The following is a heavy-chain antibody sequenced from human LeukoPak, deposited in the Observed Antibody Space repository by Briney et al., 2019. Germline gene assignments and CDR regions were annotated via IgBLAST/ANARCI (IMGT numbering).Heavy chain of an antibody. D-gene: IGHD2-2*02. CDR2: IYYSGST. V-gene: IGHV4-59*01. J-gene: IGHJ3*02. CDR3: ARGPDIVVVPAAIGWAAFDI. CDR1: GGSISIYY. Sequence: SETLSLTCTVSGGSISIYYWSWIRQPPGKGLEWIGYIYYSGSTNYNPSLKSRVTISVDTSKNQFSLKLSSVTAADTGVYYCARGPDIVVVPAAIGWAAFDIWGQGTMVTVSS.